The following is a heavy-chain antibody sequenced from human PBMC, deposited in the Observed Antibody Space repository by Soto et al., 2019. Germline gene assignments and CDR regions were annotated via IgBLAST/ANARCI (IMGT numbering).Heavy chain of an antibody. CDR2: IYYSGST. D-gene: IGHD4-17*01. V-gene: IGHV4-39*07. J-gene: IGHJ3*02. CDR3: ASDYGVIPDAFDI. Sequence: SETLSLTCTVSGGSISSSSYYWGWIRQPPGKGLEWIGSIYYSGSTYYNLSLKSRVTISVDTSKNQFSLKLSSVTAADTAVYYCASDYGVIPDAFDIWGQGTMVTVSS. CDR1: GGSISSSSYY.